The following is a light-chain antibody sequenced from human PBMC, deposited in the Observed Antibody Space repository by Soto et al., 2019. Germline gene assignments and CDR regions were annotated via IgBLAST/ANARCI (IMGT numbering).Light chain of an antibody. J-gene: IGLJ1*01. CDR3: AAWDDSVTGVV. CDR2: SNY. CDR1: SSNIGSNL. Sequence: QSVLTQPPSTSGTPGQRVTISCSGSSSNIGSNLVSWYQQLPGTAPKLLIYSNYERPSGVPGRFSGSKSGTSASLAISGLQSEDEADYYCAAWDDSVTGVVFATGTKLTVL. V-gene: IGLV1-44*01.